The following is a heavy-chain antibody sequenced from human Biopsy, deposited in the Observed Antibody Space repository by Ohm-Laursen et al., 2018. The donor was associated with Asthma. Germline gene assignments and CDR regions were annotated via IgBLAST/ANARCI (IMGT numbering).Heavy chain of an antibody. CDR3: ARDSTSNRYCCSGMDV. CDR1: GYTLTGYY. D-gene: IGHD2-2*01. V-gene: IGHV1-2*06. CDR2: IIPNSGDT. J-gene: IGHJ6*02. Sequence: ASVKVSCKASGYTLTGYYMHWVRQAPGQGLEWMGRIIPNSGDTKYAQKFQGRVTMTRDTSISTAYMELNTLTSDDTAVYYCARDSTSNRYCCSGMDVWGPGTTVTVSS.